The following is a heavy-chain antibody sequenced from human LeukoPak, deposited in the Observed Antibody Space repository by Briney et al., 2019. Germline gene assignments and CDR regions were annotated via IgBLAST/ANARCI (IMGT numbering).Heavy chain of an antibody. D-gene: IGHD3-9*01. Sequence: TTSQTLSLTCTVSGGSISSGSYYWSWIRQPAGKGLEWIGRIYTSGSTNYNPSLKSRVTISVDTSKNQFSLKLSSVTAADTAVYYCARDVGGDILTGYSYYFDYWGQGTLVTVSS. CDR1: GGSISSGSYY. CDR3: ARDVGGDILTGYSYYFDY. V-gene: IGHV4-61*02. CDR2: IYTSGST. J-gene: IGHJ4*02.